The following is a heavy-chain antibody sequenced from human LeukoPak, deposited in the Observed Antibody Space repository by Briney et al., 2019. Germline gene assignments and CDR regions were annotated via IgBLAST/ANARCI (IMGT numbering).Heavy chain of an antibody. D-gene: IGHD3-22*01. CDR3: ARNYDSSGYTTFAY. CDR1: GGSISSYY. V-gene: IGHV4-59*12. J-gene: IGHJ4*02. Sequence: PSETLSFTCSVSGGSISSYYWSWIRQPPGKGLEWIGNIYYSGSTNYNPSLKSRVTISVDTSKNQFSLKLSSVTAADTAVYYCARNYDSSGYTTFAYWGQGTLVTVSS. CDR2: IYYSGST.